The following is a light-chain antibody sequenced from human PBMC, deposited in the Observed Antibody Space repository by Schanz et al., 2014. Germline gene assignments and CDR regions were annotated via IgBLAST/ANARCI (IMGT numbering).Light chain of an antibody. V-gene: IGLV2-8*01. Sequence: QSVLTQEASVSGTVGQKVTLSCTGNSNNVGSYAVGWYQQISHRAPKTVMFGNSLPSGIPDRFSGSKSGTTASLAITGLQAEDEAEYYCSSNVGSNNFQFGGGTKLTVL. J-gene: IGLJ3*02. CDR2: GN. CDR3: SSNVGSNNFQ. CDR1: SNNVGSYA.